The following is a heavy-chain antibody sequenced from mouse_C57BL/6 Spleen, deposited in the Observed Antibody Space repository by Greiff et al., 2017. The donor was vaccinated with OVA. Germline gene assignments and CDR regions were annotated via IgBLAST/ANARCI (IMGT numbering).Heavy chain of an antibody. D-gene: IGHD1-1*01. CDR3: AVAVVAYYFDY. CDR2: INPNNGGT. CDR1: GYTFTDYY. J-gene: IGHJ2*01. Sequence: EVQLQQSGPELVKPGASVKISCKASGYTFTDYYMNWVKQSHGKSLEWIGDINPNNGGTSYNQKFKGKATLTVDKSSSTAYMELRSLTSEDAAVYYCAVAVVAYYFDYWGQGTTLTVSS. V-gene: IGHV1-26*01.